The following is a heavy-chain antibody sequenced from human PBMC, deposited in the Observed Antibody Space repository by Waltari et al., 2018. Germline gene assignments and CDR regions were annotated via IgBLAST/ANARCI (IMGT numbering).Heavy chain of an antibody. CDR1: GFTFSSYE. Sequence: EVQLVESGGGLVQPGGSLRLSCAASGFTFSSYEMNWVRQAPGKGLEWVSYISRSGSTIYYADSVKGRFTISRDNAKNSLYLQMNSLRAEDTAVYYCARDSPYSSGWYGSVYWGQGTLVTVSS. J-gene: IGHJ4*02. CDR2: ISRSGSTI. V-gene: IGHV3-48*03. D-gene: IGHD6-19*01. CDR3: ARDSPYSSGWYGSVY.